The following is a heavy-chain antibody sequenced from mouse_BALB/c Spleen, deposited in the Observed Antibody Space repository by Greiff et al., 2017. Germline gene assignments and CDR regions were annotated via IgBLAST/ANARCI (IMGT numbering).Heavy chain of an antibody. J-gene: IGHJ2*01. Sequence: EVKLVESGGGLVKPGGSLKLSCAASGFAFSSYDMSWVRQTPEKRLEWVAYISSGGGSTYYPDTVKGRFTISRDNAKNTLYLQMSSLKSEDTAMYYCARRGYRYDFDYWGQGTTLTVSS. V-gene: IGHV5-12-1*01. CDR3: ARRGYRYDFDY. CDR1: GFAFSSYD. CDR2: ISSGGGST. D-gene: IGHD2-14*01.